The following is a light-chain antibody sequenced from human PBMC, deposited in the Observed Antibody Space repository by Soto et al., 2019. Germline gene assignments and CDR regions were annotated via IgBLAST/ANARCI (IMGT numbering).Light chain of an antibody. Sequence: DIQMTQSPSSLSASVEDRVIITCRASQSISNHLNWYQQKPGKAPKLLIFAASSLQSGVPSRFSGSRSGPDFTLTISSLQPEDFETYYCQQSYSSPPTFGKGTKVDI. CDR2: AAS. CDR3: QQSYSSPPT. CDR1: QSISNH. V-gene: IGKV1-39*01. J-gene: IGKJ1*01.